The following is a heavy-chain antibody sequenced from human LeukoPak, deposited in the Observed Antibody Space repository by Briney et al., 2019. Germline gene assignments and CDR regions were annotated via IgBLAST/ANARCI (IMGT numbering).Heavy chain of an antibody. CDR3: ARDYISPNWFDP. CDR1: GYTFTSYA. Sequence: ASVKVSCKASGYTFTSYAMHWVRQAPGQRLEWMGWINAGNGNTKYSQKFQGRVTITRDTSASTAYMGLSSLRSEDTAVYYCARDYISPNWFDPWGQGTLVTVSS. J-gene: IGHJ5*02. CDR2: INAGNGNT. D-gene: IGHD3-9*01. V-gene: IGHV1-3*01.